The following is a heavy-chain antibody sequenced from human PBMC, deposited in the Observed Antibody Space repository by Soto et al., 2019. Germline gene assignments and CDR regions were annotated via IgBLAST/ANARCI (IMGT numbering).Heavy chain of an antibody. Sequence: SETLSLTCAVSGGSISSGGYSWSWIRQPPGKGLEWIGYIYHSGSTYYNPSLKSRVTISVDRSKNQFSLKLSSVTAADTAVYYCARGGGTTGTTRFVYWGQGTLVTVSS. D-gene: IGHD1-1*01. J-gene: IGHJ4*02. V-gene: IGHV4-30-2*01. CDR3: ARGGGTTGTTRFVY. CDR1: GGSISSGGYS. CDR2: IYHSGST.